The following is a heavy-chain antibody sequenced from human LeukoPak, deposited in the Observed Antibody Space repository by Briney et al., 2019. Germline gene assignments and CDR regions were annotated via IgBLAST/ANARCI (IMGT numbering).Heavy chain of an antibody. D-gene: IGHD3-3*01. V-gene: IGHV4-59*01. CDR3: ARASMDFWSAYYYMDV. CDR2: IYYSGST. Sequence: SETLSLTCTVSGGSISSYYWSWIRQPPGKGLEWCGYIYYSGSTNYNPSLKSRVTISVDTSKNQFSLKLSSVTAADTAVYYCARASMDFWSAYYYMDVWGKGTTVTVSS. CDR1: GGSISSYY. J-gene: IGHJ6*03.